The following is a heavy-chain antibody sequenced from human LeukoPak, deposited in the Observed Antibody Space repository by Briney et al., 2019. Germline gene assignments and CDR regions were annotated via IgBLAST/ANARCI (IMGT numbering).Heavy chain of an antibody. V-gene: IGHV3-23*01. CDR1: GFTFSSYG. CDR3: AKYSGSYFLSDAFDI. CDR2: ISGSGGST. D-gene: IGHD1-26*01. Sequence: GGSLRLSCAASGFTFSSYGMSWVRQAPGKGLEWVSAISGSGGSTSYADSVKGRFTISRDNSKNTLYLQMNSLRAEDTAVYYCAKYSGSYFLSDAFDIWGQGTMVTVSS. J-gene: IGHJ3*02.